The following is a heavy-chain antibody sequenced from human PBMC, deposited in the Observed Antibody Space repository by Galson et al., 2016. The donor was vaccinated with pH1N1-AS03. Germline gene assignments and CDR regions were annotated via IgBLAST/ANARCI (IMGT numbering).Heavy chain of an antibody. J-gene: IGHJ4*02. CDR1: GFTISKYG. CDR2: IWNDGGTT. D-gene: IGHD3-22*01. V-gene: IGHV3-33*01. Sequence: SLRLSCAASGFTISKYGVHWVRQAPGKGLGWMAIIWNDGGTTHYADSVKGRFTISRDNSKNTLYLQMNSLRGEDTAVYYCVRDDDSSGYYPDSWGRGTLVTVSS. CDR3: VRDDDSSGYYPDS.